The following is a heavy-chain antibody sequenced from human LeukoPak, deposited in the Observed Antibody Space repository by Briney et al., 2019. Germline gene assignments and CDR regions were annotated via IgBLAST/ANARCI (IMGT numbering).Heavy chain of an antibody. Sequence: ASVKLSCKASGYTFTGYYMHWVRQAPGQGLEWMGWINPNSGGTNYAQKFQGRVTMTRDTSISTAYMELSRLRSDDTAVYYCARAGSGYYYFDYWGQGTLVTVSS. CDR1: GYTFTGYY. CDR3: ARAGSGYYYFDY. CDR2: INPNSGGT. D-gene: IGHD3-22*01. V-gene: IGHV1-2*02. J-gene: IGHJ4*02.